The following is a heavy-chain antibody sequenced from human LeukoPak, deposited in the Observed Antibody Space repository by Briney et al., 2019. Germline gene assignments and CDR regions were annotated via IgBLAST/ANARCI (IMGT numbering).Heavy chain of an antibody. CDR3: ARGGDGYKNAFDI. J-gene: IGHJ3*02. D-gene: IGHD5-24*01. CDR2: FYYGGST. Sequence: SETLSLTCTVSGGSISSYYWSWIRQPPGKGLEWIGYFYYGGSTNYNPSLKSRVTISVDTSKNQFSLKLSSVTAADTAVYYCARGGDGYKNAFDIWGQGTMVTVSS. CDR1: GGSISSYY. V-gene: IGHV4-59*01.